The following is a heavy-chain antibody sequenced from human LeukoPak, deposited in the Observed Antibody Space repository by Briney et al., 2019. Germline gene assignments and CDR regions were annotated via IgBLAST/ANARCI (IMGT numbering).Heavy chain of an antibody. J-gene: IGHJ3*02. CDR3: ARGHGRWAFDI. V-gene: IGHV3-53*01. D-gene: IGHD6-13*01. CDR1: GFTVSSTY. Sequence: GSLRLSCAASGFTVSSTYMSWVRQAPGKGLEWVSLIHSGGNTLYADSVKGRFTISRDNSENTLYLQMNSLRAEDTAVYYCARGHGRWAFDIWGQGTIVTVSS. CDR2: IHSGGNT.